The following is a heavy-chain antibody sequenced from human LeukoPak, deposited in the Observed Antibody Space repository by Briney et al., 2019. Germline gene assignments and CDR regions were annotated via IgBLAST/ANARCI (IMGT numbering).Heavy chain of an antibody. CDR2: ISESGIST. CDR1: GFTFSDYY. Sequence: GGSLRLSCAASGFTFSDYYMTWVRQAPGKGLEWVSYISESGISTYYADSVKGRFTISRDNSKNTLHLQMTSLRAEDTAVYYCAKYITVSTNSYYYYMDVWGKGTTVTVSS. V-gene: IGHV3-23*01. CDR3: AKYITVSTNSYYYYMDV. D-gene: IGHD4-11*01. J-gene: IGHJ6*03.